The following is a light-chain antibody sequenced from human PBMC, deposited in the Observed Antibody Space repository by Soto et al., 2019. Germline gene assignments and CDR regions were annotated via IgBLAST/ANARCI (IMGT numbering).Light chain of an antibody. J-gene: IGLJ1*01. CDR2: QVS. CDR3: SSYTSSNTFYV. CDR1: SSDVGGYYY. Sequence: QSALTQPPSAAGSPGQSVTISCTGTSSDVGGYYYVSWYQHHPGKAPKLMIYQVSNRPSGVSNRFSGSKSGNTASLTISGLQAEDEADSYCSSYTSSNTFYVFGTGTKLTVL. V-gene: IGLV2-14*01.